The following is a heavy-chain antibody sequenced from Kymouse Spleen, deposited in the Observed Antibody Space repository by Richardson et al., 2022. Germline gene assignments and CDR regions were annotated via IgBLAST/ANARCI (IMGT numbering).Heavy chain of an antibody. D-gene: IGHD4-23*01. V-gene: IGHV3-9*01. Sequence: EVQLVESGGGLVQPGRSLRLSCAASGFTFDDYAMHWVRQAPGKGLEWVSGISWNSGSIGYADSVKGRFTISRDNAKNSLYLQMNSLRAEDTALYYCAKDRGNSRYYYYGMDVWGQGTTVTVSS. CDR3: AKDRGNSRYYYYGMDV. CDR1: GFTFDDYA. J-gene: IGHJ6*02. CDR2: ISWNSGSI.